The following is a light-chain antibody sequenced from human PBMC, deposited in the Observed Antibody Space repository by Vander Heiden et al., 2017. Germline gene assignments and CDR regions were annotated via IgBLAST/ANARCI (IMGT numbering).Light chain of an antibody. CDR2: SNI. J-gene: IGLJ3*02. CDR1: SSNIVTNS. Sequence: QSVLTQPPSAAETPGKRVTMPCSGSSSNIVTNSVNWYQQLPGTAPNLLIYSNIQRPSGVPDRFSGSKSGTSASLAISGLQSEDDADYYCAAWDDSLNGWVFGGGTKLNVL. CDR3: AAWDDSLNGWV. V-gene: IGLV1-44*01.